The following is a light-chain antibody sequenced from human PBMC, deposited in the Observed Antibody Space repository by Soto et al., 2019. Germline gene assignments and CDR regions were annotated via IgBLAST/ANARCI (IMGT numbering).Light chain of an antibody. CDR3: NSYTSSSTYV. CDR2: DVS. J-gene: IGLJ1*01. Sequence: QSVLTQPASVSGSPGQSIAISCTGTSSDVGNYSYVSWYQQHPGKAPKLMIYDVSNRPSGVSNRFSGSKSGNTASLTISGLQPEDEADYYCNSYTSSSTYVFGTGTKVTVL. CDR1: SSDVGNYSY. V-gene: IGLV2-14*03.